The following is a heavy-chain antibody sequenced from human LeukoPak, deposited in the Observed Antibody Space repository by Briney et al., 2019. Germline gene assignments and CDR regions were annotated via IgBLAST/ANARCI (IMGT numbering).Heavy chain of an antibody. CDR1: GFTFNNYA. D-gene: IGHD1-26*01. CDR2: TGTTTAT. Sequence: GGSLRLSCAASGFTFNNYAMSWVRQTPGKGLEWVSTTGTTTATYYADSVKGRFTISRDNSKDTLYLQMNSLRAEDTAVYYCAKSSGSHYYYYYYYMDVWGKGTTVTVSS. V-gene: IGHV3-23*01. J-gene: IGHJ6*03. CDR3: AKSSGSHYYYYYYYMDV.